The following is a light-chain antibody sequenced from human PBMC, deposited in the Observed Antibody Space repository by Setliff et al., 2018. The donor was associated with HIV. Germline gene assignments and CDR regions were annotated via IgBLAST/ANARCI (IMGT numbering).Light chain of an antibody. CDR3: SSYTNSITPDV. CDR2: EVS. J-gene: IGLJ1*01. Sequence: QSAMTQPASVSGSPGQSLTISCTGTSSDVGGYNDVSWYQQHPGKAPKLMIYEVSNRPSGVSNRFSGSKSGNTASLTISGLQAEDESDYYCSSYTNSITPDVFGSGTKVTVL. CDR1: SSDVGGYND. V-gene: IGLV2-14*01.